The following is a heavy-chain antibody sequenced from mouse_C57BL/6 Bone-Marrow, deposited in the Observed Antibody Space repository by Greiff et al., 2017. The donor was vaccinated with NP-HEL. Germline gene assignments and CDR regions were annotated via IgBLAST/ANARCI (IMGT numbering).Heavy chain of an antibody. CDR1: GYTFTDYY. J-gene: IGHJ1*03. CDR2: IYPGSGNT. D-gene: IGHD1-1*01. CDR3: ARERDYYGSSYDWYFDV. V-gene: IGHV1-84*01. Sequence: VQLQQSGPELVKPGASVKISCKASGYTFTDYYINWVKQRPGQGLEWIGWIYPGSGNTKYNEKFKGKATLTVDTSSSTDYMQLSSLTSEDSAVYFCARERDYYGSSYDWYFDVWGTGTTVTVSS.